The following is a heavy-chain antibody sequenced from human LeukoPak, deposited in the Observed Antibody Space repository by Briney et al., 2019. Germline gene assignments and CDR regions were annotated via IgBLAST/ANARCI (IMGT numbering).Heavy chain of an antibody. CDR1: GGSISYNY. Sequence: PSDTLSLTCTVSGGSISYNYWSWIRQPPGKGLEWIGYMYKSGSTNYNPSLKSRVTISLDTSKNQFALKLRSVTAADTAVYYGARVTSRAATAYLGSRKDNYYYYMDVRGKGTTVTVSS. D-gene: IGHD6-13*01. J-gene: IGHJ6*03. V-gene: IGHV4-59*07. CDR3: ARVTSRAATAYLGSRKDNYYYYMDV. CDR2: MYKSGST.